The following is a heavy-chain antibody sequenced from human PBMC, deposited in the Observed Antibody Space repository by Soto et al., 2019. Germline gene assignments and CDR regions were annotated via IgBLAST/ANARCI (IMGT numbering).Heavy chain of an antibody. CDR3: ARSYCSSTSCRQLDV. D-gene: IGHD2-2*01. J-gene: IGHJ6*04. V-gene: IGHV1-8*01. CDR1: GYTFTSYD. Sequence: QVQLVQSGAEVKKPGASVKVSCKASGYTFTSYDINWVRQATGLGREWMGWMNPNSGNTGYAQNFQGRVTMTRDTSINTAYMELSSLRSEDTAVYFCARSYCSSTSCRQLDVWGKGTTVTVSS. CDR2: MNPNSGNT.